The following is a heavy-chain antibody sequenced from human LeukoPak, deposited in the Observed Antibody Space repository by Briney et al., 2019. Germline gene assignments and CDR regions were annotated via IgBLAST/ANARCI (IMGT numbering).Heavy chain of an antibody. CDR1: GYIFTSYD. CDR3: ARGGGIAAADNNWFDP. V-gene: IGHV1-8*01. D-gene: IGHD6-13*01. J-gene: IGHJ5*02. Sequence: ASVKVSCKASGYIFTSYDINWVRQATGQGLEWMGWMNPNSGNTGYAQKFQGRVTMTRNTSISTAYMELSSLRSEDTAVYYCARGGGIAAADNNWFDPWGQGTLVTVSS. CDR2: MNPNSGNT.